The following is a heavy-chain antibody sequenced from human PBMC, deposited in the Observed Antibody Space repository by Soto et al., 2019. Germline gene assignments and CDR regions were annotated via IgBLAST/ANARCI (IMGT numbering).Heavy chain of an antibody. J-gene: IGHJ4*02. CDR3: TTEDYDSSGYYSYYFDC. Sequence: ASETLSLTCTVSGGSISGYYWSWIRQPPGKRLEWIGYIYYTGSTNYNPSLRSRVTVSRDDSKNTLYLQMNSLKTEDTAVYYCTTEDYDSSGYYSYYFDCWGQGTLVTVSS. D-gene: IGHD3-22*01. CDR1: GGSISGYY. V-gene: IGHV4-59*12. CDR2: IYYTGST.